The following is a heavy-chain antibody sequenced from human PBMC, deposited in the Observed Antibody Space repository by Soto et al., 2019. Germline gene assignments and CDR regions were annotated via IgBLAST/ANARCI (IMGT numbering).Heavy chain of an antibody. V-gene: IGHV3-30*18. CDR2: ISYDGSNK. CDR1: GFTFSNYG. Sequence: QPGGSLRLSCAASGFTFSNYGMHWVRQAPGKGLEWVAVISYDGSNKYYADSVKGRFTISRDNSKNTLYLQMNSLRAEDTAVYYCAKDIGSGSYLFDAFDIWGQGTTVTVSS. CDR3: AKDIGSGSYLFDAFDI. D-gene: IGHD1-26*01. J-gene: IGHJ3*02.